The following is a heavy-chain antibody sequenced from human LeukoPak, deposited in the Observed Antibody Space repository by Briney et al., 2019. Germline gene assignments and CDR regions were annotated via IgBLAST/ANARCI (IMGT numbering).Heavy chain of an antibody. CDR2: IYYSEST. CDR1: GGSISSYY. CDR3: ARQIPTQDGMDV. V-gene: IGHV4-59*01. Sequence: SETLSLTCTVSGGSISSYYWSWIRQPPGKGLEWIGYIYYSESTNYNPSLKSRVTISVDTSKNQFSLKLSSVTAADTAVYYCARQIPTQDGMDVWDQGTTVTVSS. J-gene: IGHJ6*02.